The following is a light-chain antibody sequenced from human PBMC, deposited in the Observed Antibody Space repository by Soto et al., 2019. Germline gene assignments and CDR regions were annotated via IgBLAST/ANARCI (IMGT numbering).Light chain of an antibody. CDR1: KLGDKY. V-gene: IGLV3-1*01. Sequence: SYELIQPPSVSVSPGQTASITCSGDKLGDKYACWYQQKPGQSPVLVIYQDSKRPSGTPERFSGSNSGNTATLTISGTQAMDEADYFCQAWDSSPGVFGGGTKLTVL. J-gene: IGLJ2*01. CDR3: QAWDSSPGV. CDR2: QDS.